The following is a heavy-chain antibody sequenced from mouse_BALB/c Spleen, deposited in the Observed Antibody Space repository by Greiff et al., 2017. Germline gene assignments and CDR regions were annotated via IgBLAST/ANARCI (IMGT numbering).Heavy chain of an antibody. Sequence: VQLQQSGPELVKPGASVKISCNASGYTFTDYNMHWVKQSHGKSLEWIGYIYPYNGGTGYNQKFKSKATLTVDNSSSTAYMELRSLTSEDSAVYYCARNGYGSSYWFAYWGQGTLVTVSA. CDR3: ARNGYGSSYWFAY. V-gene: IGHV1S29*02. J-gene: IGHJ3*01. D-gene: IGHD1-1*01. CDR1: GYTFTDYN. CDR2: IYPYNGGT.